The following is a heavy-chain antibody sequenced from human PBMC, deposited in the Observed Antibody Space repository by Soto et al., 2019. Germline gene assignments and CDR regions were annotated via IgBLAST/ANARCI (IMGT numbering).Heavy chain of an antibody. J-gene: IGHJ5*02. CDR1: GGSISSGGYY. D-gene: IGHD2-8*01. CDR2: IYYSGST. V-gene: IGHV4-31*03. Sequence: QVQLQESGPGLVKPSQTLSLTCTVSGGSISSGGYYWSWIRQHPGKGLEWIGYIYYSGSTYYNPSLKSRVTIXXDXSXXQFSLKLSSVTAADTAVYYCARAGWCMLRCNWFDPWGQGTLVTVSS. CDR3: ARAGWCMLRCNWFDP.